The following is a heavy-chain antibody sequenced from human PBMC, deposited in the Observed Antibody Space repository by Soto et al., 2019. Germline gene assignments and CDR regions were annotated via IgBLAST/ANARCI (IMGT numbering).Heavy chain of an antibody. CDR2: ISNSRSYI. CDR3: ARDRGCSGGICYRDLGY. J-gene: IGHJ4*02. Sequence: GGSLRLSCAASGFTYSSYNMNWVRQAPGKGLEWVSSISNSRSYIYYADSVKGRFTISRDNAKNSLYLHMNSLSAEDTAVYYCARDRGCSGGICYRDLGYWGQGTLVTVSS. V-gene: IGHV3-21*01. CDR1: GFTYSSYN. D-gene: IGHD2-15*01.